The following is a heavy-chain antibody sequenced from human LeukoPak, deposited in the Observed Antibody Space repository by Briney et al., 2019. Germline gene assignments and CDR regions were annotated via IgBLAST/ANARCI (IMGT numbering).Heavy chain of an antibody. Sequence: SETLSLTCAVYGGSFSGYYWSWIRQPPGKGLEWIGEINHSGSTNYNPSLKSRVTISVDTSKNQFSLKLRSVTAADTAVYYCARGRGYCSSTSCYTDYWGQGTLVTVSS. CDR1: GGSFSGYY. J-gene: IGHJ4*02. D-gene: IGHD2-2*01. CDR2: INHSGST. V-gene: IGHV4-34*01. CDR3: ARGRGYCSSTSCYTDY.